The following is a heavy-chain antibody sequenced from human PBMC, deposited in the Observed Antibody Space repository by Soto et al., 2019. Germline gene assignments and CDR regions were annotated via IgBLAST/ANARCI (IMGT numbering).Heavy chain of an antibody. CDR3: TRSQGSSTSLEIYYYYYYGMDA. V-gene: IGHV1-69*01. CDR2: IIPICGTA. Sequence: QVQLVQSGAEVKKPGSSVKVSCKASGGTFSSYAISWVRQAPGQGLEWMGGIIPICGTANYAQKFQGRVTITADESTSTAFMELSSLRSEDTAVYYCTRSQGSSTSLEIYYYYYYGMDAWGQGTTVTVSS. D-gene: IGHD2-2*01. CDR1: GGTFSSYA. J-gene: IGHJ6*02.